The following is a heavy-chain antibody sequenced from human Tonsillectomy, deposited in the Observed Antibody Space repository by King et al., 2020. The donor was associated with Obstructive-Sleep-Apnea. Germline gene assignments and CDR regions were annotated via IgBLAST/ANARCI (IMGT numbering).Heavy chain of an antibody. CDR2: IFYSGST. V-gene: IGHV4-61*01. D-gene: IGHD2-8*01. CDR3: ARDGGQDIVLGFTRGAFDI. CDR1: GGSVSSGSYF. Sequence: QLQESGPGLVKPSETLSLTCTVSGGSVSSGSYFWSWIRQPPGKGLAWIGCIFYSGSTNYNPSLNSRGTISVDTSKNQFSLKLSSVTAADTAVYYCARDGGQDIVLGFTRGAFDIWGQGTMVTVSS. J-gene: IGHJ3*02.